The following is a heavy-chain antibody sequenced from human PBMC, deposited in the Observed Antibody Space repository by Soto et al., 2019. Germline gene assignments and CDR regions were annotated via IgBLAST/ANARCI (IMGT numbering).Heavy chain of an antibody. Sequence: QVQLVQSGAEVKKPGASVKVSCKASGYTFTSYAMHWVRQAPGQRLEWMGWINAGNGNTKYSQKFQGRVTITRDTSAGTAYMELSSLRSEDTAVYYCARDGGYYDILTGYYKYWFDPWGQGTLVTVSS. D-gene: IGHD3-9*01. CDR3: ARDGGYYDILTGYYKYWFDP. CDR2: INAGNGNT. V-gene: IGHV1-3*01. CDR1: GYTFTSYA. J-gene: IGHJ5*02.